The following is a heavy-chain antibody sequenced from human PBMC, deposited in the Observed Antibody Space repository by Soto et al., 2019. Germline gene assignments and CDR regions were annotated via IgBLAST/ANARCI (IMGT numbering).Heavy chain of an antibody. CDR1: GGSISSGDYY. Sequence: SETLSLTCTVSGGSISSGDYYWSWIRQPPGKGLEWIGYIYYSGSTYCNPSLKSRVTISVDTSKNQFSLKLSSVTAADTAVYYCARPGVEAYFDYWGQGTLVTVS. V-gene: IGHV4-30-4*01. CDR2: IYYSGST. CDR3: ARPGVEAYFDY. J-gene: IGHJ4*02. D-gene: IGHD2-15*01.